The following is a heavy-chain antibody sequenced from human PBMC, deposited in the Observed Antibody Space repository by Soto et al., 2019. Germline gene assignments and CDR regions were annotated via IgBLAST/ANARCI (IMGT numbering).Heavy chain of an antibody. CDR3: ARSVVRGSPDGWFDP. Sequence: ASVKVSCKASGYTFTSYGISWMRQAPGQGLEWMGWISAYNGNTNYAQKLQGRVTMTTDTSTSTAYMELRSLRSDDTAVYYCARSVVRGSPDGWFDPWGQGTLVTVSS. V-gene: IGHV1-18*01. CDR2: ISAYNGNT. J-gene: IGHJ5*02. D-gene: IGHD3-10*01. CDR1: GYTFTSYG.